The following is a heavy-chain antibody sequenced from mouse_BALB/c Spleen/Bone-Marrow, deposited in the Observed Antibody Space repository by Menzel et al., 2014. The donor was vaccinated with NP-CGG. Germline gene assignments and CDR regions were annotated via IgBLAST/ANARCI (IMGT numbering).Heavy chain of an antibody. V-gene: IGHV14-3*02. J-gene: IGHJ2*01. CDR3: ARYYYGSSLFDY. CDR2: IDPANGNT. D-gene: IGHD1-1*01. CDR1: GFNIKDYY. Sequence: VQLQQSGAELVRSGASVKLSCTASGFNIKDYYMHWVKQRPEQGLEWIGRIDPANGNTKYDPKFQGKATITADTSSNTAYLQLNSLTSEDTAVYYCARYYYGSSLFDYWGQGTTLTVSS.